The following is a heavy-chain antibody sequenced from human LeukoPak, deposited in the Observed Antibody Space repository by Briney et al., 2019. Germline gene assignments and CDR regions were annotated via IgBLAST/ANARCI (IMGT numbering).Heavy chain of an antibody. D-gene: IGHD2-15*01. Sequence: SETLSLTCAVYGGSFSGYYWSWIRQPPGKGLEWIGEINQSGGINYNPSLKSRVTISVDTSKNQFSLKLSSVTAADTAVYYCARLLSGGSFIGVDAFDIWGQGTMVTVSS. CDR3: ARLLSGGSFIGVDAFDI. J-gene: IGHJ3*02. V-gene: IGHV4-34*01. CDR1: GGSFSGYY. CDR2: INQSGGI.